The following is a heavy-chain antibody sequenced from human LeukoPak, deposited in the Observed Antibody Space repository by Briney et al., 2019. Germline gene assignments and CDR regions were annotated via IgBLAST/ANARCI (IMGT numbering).Heavy chain of an antibody. CDR3: ARERDYVWGSFDY. Sequence: GGSLRLSCAASGFNFSNFAMSWVRQAPGKGLEWVSSISSSSSYIYYADSVKGRFTISRDNAKNSLYLQMNSLRAEDTAVYYCARERDYVWGSFDYWGQGTLVTVSS. V-gene: IGHV3-21*01. D-gene: IGHD3-16*01. CDR1: GFNFSNFA. CDR2: ISSSSSYI. J-gene: IGHJ4*02.